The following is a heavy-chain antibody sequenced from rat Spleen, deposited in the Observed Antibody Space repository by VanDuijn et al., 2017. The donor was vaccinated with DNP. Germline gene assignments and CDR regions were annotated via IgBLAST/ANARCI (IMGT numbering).Heavy chain of an antibody. Sequence: EVQLQESGPGLVKPSQSLSLICSVTSYSITSSYRWSWIRKFPGNKLEWMGSINSAGTTKYNPSLKSRISITRDTSKNQLFLQVNSVTTEDTATYHCARWPGYNPPYAMDAWGQGTSVTVSS. CDR1: SYSITSSYR. CDR2: INSAGTT. D-gene: IGHD1-4*01. J-gene: IGHJ4*01. V-gene: IGHV3-3*01. CDR3: ARWPGYNPPYAMDA.